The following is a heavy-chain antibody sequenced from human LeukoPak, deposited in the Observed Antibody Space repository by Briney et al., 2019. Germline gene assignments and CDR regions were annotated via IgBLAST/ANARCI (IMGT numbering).Heavy chain of an antibody. CDR1: GASISSYY. D-gene: IGHD6-19*01. CDR2: VSDSGRT. J-gene: IGHJ3*02. Sequence: SGTLSLTCTVSGASISSYYWSWIRQPPGKGLEWIGCVSDSGRTNYNPSLKSRFTISVDTSKNQFSLKLTSVTAADTAVYYCARPYRSGWYGVFEMWGLGTMVTVSS. V-gene: IGHV4-59*08. CDR3: ARPYRSGWYGVFEM.